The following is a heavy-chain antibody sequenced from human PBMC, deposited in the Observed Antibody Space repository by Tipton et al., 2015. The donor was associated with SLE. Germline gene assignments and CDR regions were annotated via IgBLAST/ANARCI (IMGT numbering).Heavy chain of an antibody. CDR2: IYHSGIT. CDR3: ARQRLRLLSPLDA. V-gene: IGHV4-59*01. Sequence: TLSLTCTVSGGSIRSYYWTWIRQPPGKRLEWIAYIYHSGITNYNPSLQSRVTISVDRSKNQFSLKLTSVTAADTAVYFCARQRLRLLSPLDAWGQGTTVIVSS. J-gene: IGHJ6*02. D-gene: IGHD3-10*01. CDR1: GGSIRSYY.